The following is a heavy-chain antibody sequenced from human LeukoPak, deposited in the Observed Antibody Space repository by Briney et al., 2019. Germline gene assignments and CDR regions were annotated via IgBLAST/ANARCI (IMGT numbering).Heavy chain of an antibody. V-gene: IGHV4-39*07. CDR1: GGSISSSIYY. J-gene: IGHJ6*03. CDR2: IYYSGST. CDR3: ARLTRTRSSWYYYYYYMDV. D-gene: IGHD6-13*01. Sequence: PSETLSLTCAVSGGSISSSIYYWGWIRQPPGKGLEWIGNIYYSGSTYYNPSLKSRVTISVDTSKNQFSLKLSSVTAADTAVYYCARLTRTRSSWYYYYYYMDVWGKGTTVTVSS.